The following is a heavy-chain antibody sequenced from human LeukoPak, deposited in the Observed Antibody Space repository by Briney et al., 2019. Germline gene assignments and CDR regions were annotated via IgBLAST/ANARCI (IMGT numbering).Heavy chain of an antibody. V-gene: IGHV3-23*01. D-gene: IGHD6-13*01. CDR1: GFTFSSYA. Sequence: GGSLRLSCAVSGFTFSSYAMSWVRQAPGKGLEWVSAISGSGGSTYYADSVKGRFTISRDNSKNTLYLQMNSLRAEDTAVYYCAKDSSSIAAAGTSFDYWGQGTLVTVSS. J-gene: IGHJ4*02. CDR2: ISGSGGST. CDR3: AKDSSSIAAAGTSFDY.